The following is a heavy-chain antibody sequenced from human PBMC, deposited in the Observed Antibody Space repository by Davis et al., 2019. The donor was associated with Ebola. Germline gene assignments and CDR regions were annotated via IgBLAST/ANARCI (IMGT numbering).Heavy chain of an antibody. Sequence: SETLSLTCTVSGGSIRTHYWSWIRQSPGKGLEWIGYGYYGGRTDYNPSLKSRAIISVDTSKNHFSLNLSSVTAADTAIYYCARSVFYDSTCYYVHWYYDLWGRGTLVTVSS. J-gene: IGHJ2*01. CDR2: GYYGGRT. CDR3: ARSVFYDSTCYYVHWYYDL. CDR1: GGSIRTHY. D-gene: IGHD3-22*01. V-gene: IGHV4-59*11.